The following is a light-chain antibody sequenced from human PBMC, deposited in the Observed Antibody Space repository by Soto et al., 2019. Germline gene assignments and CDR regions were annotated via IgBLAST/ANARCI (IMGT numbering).Light chain of an antibody. CDR3: QQYKSWFT. CDR2: DAS. Sequence: IVMTQSPATLSVSPGERATLSCRASQSINNNLAWYQQKPGRAPRLLIYDASTGATDIPARFSGSGSGTEFTLTISSLQSEDSAVYYCQQYKSWFTFGQGTKLEIK. V-gene: IGKV3-15*01. CDR1: QSINNN. J-gene: IGKJ2*01.